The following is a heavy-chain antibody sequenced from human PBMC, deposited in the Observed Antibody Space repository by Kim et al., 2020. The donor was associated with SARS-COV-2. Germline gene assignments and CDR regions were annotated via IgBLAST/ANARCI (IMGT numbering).Heavy chain of an antibody. D-gene: IGHD3-16*01. J-gene: IGHJ3*02. V-gene: IGHV3-13*01. CDR1: GFTFSNYG. Sequence: GGSLRLSCAASGFTFSNYGMHWVRQATGKGLEWVSGIDSAGDKNGQGAAKRGRISIRGDNKNNLLFLLMNRMRGDEAVLYYSGAGDDDGTSDACGSGVQG. CDR3: SGAGDDDGTSDACGS. CDR2: IDSAGDK.